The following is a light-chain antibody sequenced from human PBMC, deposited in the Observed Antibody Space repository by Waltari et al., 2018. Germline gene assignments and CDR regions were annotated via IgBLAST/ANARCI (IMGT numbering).Light chain of an antibody. CDR1: ISNLGTNY. V-gene: IGLV1-47*01. CDR2: RNN. Sequence: QSVLTQPPSASGTPGQRVTISCSGSISNLGTNYVYWYQQFPGTAPKLLIQRNNQRPSGVPDRFSGSKSGTSASLAITGLQAEDEADYYCQSYDTSLSVVFGGGTKLTVL. J-gene: IGLJ3*02. CDR3: QSYDTSLSVV.